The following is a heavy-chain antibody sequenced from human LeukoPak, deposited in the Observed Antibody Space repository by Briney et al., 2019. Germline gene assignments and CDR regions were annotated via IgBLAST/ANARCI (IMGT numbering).Heavy chain of an antibody. CDR2: VYYSGST. CDR3: ARSLELDRYYFDY. J-gene: IGHJ4*02. D-gene: IGHD1-1*01. V-gene: IGHV4-39*07. CDR1: GGSITSGNYY. Sequence: SETLSLTCTVSGGSITSGNYYWGWIRQPPGKGLEWIGSVYYSGSTYYNPSLKSRITVSLDTSKNQFSLKVRSVTAADTAVYYCARSLELDRYYFDYWGQGTLVTVSS.